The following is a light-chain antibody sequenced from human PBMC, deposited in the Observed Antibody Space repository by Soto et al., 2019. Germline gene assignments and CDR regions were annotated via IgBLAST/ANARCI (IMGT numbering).Light chain of an antibody. V-gene: IGKV1-5*03. J-gene: IGKJ2*03. CDR3: QQYQSYVYS. CDR2: KAS. CDR1: QSVSVW. Sequence: DIQMTQSPSTLSASIGDRVNITCRASQSVSVWLAWYQQKPGKPPKVPIYKASTLESGVPPRFSARGSGTEFTLTISSLQPDDLATYYCQQYQSYVYSFGRGTKVEI.